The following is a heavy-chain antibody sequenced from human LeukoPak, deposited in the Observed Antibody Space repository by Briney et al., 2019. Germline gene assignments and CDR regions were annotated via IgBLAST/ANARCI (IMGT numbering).Heavy chain of an antibody. V-gene: IGHV3-7*01. CDR1: GFTFSSYW. Sequence: PGGSLRLSCAAFGFTFSSYWMSWHRQAPGKGLEWVANIKHDGREKYYVDSVKGRFTISRDNAKNSLYLQMDSLRAEDTAVYYCARDGSGWSIYWGQGTLVTVSS. J-gene: IGHJ4*02. D-gene: IGHD6-19*01. CDR2: IKHDGREK. CDR3: ARDGSGWSIY.